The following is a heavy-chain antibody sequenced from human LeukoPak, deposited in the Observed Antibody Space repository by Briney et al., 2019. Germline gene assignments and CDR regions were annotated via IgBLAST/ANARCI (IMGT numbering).Heavy chain of an antibody. Sequence: PSETLSLACAVYGGSFSGYYWSWIRQPPGKGLEWIGEINHSGSTNYNPSLKSRVTISVDTSKNQFSLKLSSVTAADTAVYYCARGEGYYDSSGLNDAFDIWGQGTMVTVSS. V-gene: IGHV4-34*01. CDR1: GGSFSGYY. D-gene: IGHD3-22*01. J-gene: IGHJ3*02. CDR3: ARGEGYYDSSGLNDAFDI. CDR2: INHSGST.